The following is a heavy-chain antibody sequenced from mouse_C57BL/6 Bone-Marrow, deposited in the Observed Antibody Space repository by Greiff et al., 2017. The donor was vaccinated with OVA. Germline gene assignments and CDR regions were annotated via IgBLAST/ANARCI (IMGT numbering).Heavy chain of an antibody. V-gene: IGHV1-18*01. J-gene: IGHJ3*01. CDR2: INPNNGGT. D-gene: IGHD2-3*01. CDR1: GYTFTDYN. Sequence: EVQLQQSGPELVKPGASVKIPCKASGYTFTDYNMDWVKQSHGKSLEWIGDINPNNGGTIYNQKFKGKATLTVDKSSSTAYMELRSLTSEDTAVYDCARGGGYDGYPAWFAYWGQGTLVTVSA. CDR3: ARGGGYDGYPAWFAY.